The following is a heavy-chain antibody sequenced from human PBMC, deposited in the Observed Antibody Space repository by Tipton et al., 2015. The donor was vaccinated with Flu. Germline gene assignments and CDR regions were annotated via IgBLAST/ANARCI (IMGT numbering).Heavy chain of an antibody. V-gene: IGHV3-30*18. D-gene: IGHD1-1*01. Sequence: SLRLSCAASGFTFSNYGMHWVRQAPGKGLEWVALISYDGRNKYYADSVKGRFTIYRDNSKNTLYLQMNTLRVEDTAVYYCAKDPPNNWGLPHWGQGTLVTVSS. CDR2: ISYDGRNK. CDR1: GFTFSNYG. CDR3: AKDPPNNWGLPH. J-gene: IGHJ4*02.